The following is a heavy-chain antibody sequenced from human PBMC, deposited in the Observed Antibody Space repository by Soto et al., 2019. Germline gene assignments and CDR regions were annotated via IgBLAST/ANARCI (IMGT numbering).Heavy chain of an antibody. J-gene: IGHJ4*02. D-gene: IGHD6-13*01. V-gene: IGHV4-59*02. CDR3: AREITAAGRYFDF. CDR1: GGFVSSNY. Sequence: KSSETLSLTCTVSGGFVSSNYWIWIRQPPEKGLEWIGDISYSGSTNYNPTLKSRVTISLDTPKNRFSLKLSSVTAADTAVYYCAREITAAGRYFDFWGQGALVTVSS. CDR2: ISYSGST.